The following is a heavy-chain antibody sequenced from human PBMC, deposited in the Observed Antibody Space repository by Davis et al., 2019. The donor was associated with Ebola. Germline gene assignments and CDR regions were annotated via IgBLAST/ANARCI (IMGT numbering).Heavy chain of an antibody. CDR3: ASFGVVVVVAAPGYFDY. Sequence: PSETLSLTCTVSGGSISSSSYYWGWIRQPPGKGLEWIGSIYYSGSTYYNPSLKSRVTISVDTSKNQFSLKLSSVTAADTAVYYCASFGVVVVVAAPGYFDYWGQGTLVTVSS. D-gene: IGHD2-15*01. CDR2: IYYSGST. J-gene: IGHJ4*02. CDR1: GGSISSSSYY. V-gene: IGHV4-39*01.